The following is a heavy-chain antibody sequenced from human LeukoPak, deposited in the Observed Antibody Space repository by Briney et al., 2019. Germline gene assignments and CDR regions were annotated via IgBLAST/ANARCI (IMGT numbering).Heavy chain of an antibody. J-gene: IGHJ4*02. CDR1: GFTVSSNY. CDR3: ATKPPHCSTTTCYIAY. V-gene: IGHV3-53*04. CDR2: IYSGGST. Sequence: GGSLRLSCAASGFTVSSNYMSWVRQAPGKGLEWVSVIYSGGSTYYADSVKGRFTISRHNSKNTLYLQMNSLRAEDTAVYYCATKPPHCSTTTCYIAYWGQGTLLTVSS. D-gene: IGHD2-2*02.